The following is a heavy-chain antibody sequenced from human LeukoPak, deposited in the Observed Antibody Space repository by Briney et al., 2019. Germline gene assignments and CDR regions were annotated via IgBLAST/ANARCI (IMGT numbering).Heavy chain of an antibody. J-gene: IGHJ5*02. CDR2: ISGSGATT. D-gene: IGHD5-12*01. CDR3: ARNRHAYSGYDSFDP. CDR1: GFTFINYG. Sequence: GGSLRLSCAASGFTFINYGMPWVRQAPGKGLEWVSDISGSGATTYFADSVKGRFTISRDNSKNTMYLQMNTLRVEDTAVYYCARNRHAYSGYDSFDPWGQGTLVTVSS. V-gene: IGHV3-23*01.